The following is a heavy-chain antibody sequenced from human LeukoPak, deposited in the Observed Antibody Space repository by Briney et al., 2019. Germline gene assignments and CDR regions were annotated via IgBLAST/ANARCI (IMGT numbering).Heavy chain of an antibody. V-gene: IGHV3-30*18. J-gene: IGHJ4*02. CDR1: GFTFRTYS. D-gene: IGHD2-15*01. CDR3: AKVGYCSGGSCYWGDYFDY. CDR2: ISYDGSNK. Sequence: PGGSLRLSCAASGFTFRTYSIHWVRQAPGKGLEWVAVISYDGSNKYYADSVKGRFTISRDNSKNTLYLQMNSLRAEDKAVYYCAKVGYCSGGSCYWGDYFDYWGQGTLVTVSS.